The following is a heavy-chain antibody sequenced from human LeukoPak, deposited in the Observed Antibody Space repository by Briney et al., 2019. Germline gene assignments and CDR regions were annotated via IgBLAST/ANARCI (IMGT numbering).Heavy chain of an antibody. CDR3: ARRRIAAAALGTMDV. Sequence: SQTLSLTCTVSGGSISSGDYYWSCIRQPPGKGLEWIGYIYYSGSTYYNPSLKSRVTISVDTSKNQFSLKLSSVTAADTAVYYCARRRIAAAALGTMDVWGKGTTVTVSS. V-gene: IGHV4-30-4*08. D-gene: IGHD6-13*01. J-gene: IGHJ6*03. CDR1: GGSISSGDYY. CDR2: IYYSGST.